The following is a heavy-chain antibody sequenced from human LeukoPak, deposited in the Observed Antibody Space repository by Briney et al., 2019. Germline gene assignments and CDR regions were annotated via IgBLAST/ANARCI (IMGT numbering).Heavy chain of an antibody. D-gene: IGHD2-2*01. V-gene: IGHV4-31*03. CDR1: GGSISSGGYY. Sequence: PSQTLSLTCTVSGGSISSGGYYWSWIRQPPGKGLEWIGEINHSGSTNYNPSLKSRVTISVDTSKNQFSLKLSSVTAADTAVYYCAQESVLTKTGPDYWGQGTLVTVSS. CDR2: INHSGST. J-gene: IGHJ4*02. CDR3: AQESVLTKTGPDY.